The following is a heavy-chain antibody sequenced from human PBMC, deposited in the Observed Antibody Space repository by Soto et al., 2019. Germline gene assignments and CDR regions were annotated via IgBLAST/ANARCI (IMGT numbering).Heavy chain of an antibody. CDR1: GYTVTRHY. Sequence: QVQLVQSGAEVKKPGASVKVSCKASGYTVTRHYMHWVRQAPGQGLEWMGIIDPSGGSTTYAQKFQDRVTMTRDMSTRTVYMELSSLRSDDTAIYYFTRGSTVVTLYYFDSWGQGTLVTVSS. CDR2: IDPSGGST. D-gene: IGHD2-21*02. V-gene: IGHV1-46*03. CDR3: TRGSTVVTLYYFDS. J-gene: IGHJ4*02.